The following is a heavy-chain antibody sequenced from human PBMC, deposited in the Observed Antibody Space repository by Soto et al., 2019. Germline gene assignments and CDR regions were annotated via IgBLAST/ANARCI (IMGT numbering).Heavy chain of an antibody. CDR3: ASVSGSYYYGMDV. D-gene: IGHD1-26*01. CDR1: GGSISSSNW. Sequence: QVQLQESGPGLVKPSGTLSLTCAVSGGSISSSNWWSWVRQPPGKGLEWIGEIYHSGSTNYNPSLKSRFTLSVDKSKNQFSLKLSSVTAADTAVYYCASVSGSYYYGMDVWGQGTTVTVSS. J-gene: IGHJ6*02. CDR2: IYHSGST. V-gene: IGHV4-4*02.